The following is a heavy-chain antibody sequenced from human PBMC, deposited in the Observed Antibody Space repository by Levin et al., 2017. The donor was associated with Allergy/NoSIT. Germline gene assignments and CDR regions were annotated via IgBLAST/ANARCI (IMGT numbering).Heavy chain of an antibody. V-gene: IGHV3-11*01. CDR1: GFTFSDYY. Sequence: PGGSLRLSCAASGFTFSDYYMSWIRQAPGKGLEWVSYISSSGSTIYYADSVKGRFTISRDNAKNSLYLQMNSLRAEDTAVYYCARVYGDFWSGYYTRGAKGYYFDYWGQGTLVTVSS. D-gene: IGHD3-3*01. CDR2: ISSSGSTI. CDR3: ARVYGDFWSGYYTRGAKGYYFDY. J-gene: IGHJ4*02.